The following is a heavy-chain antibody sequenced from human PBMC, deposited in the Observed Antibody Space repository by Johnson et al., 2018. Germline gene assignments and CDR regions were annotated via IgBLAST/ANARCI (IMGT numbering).Heavy chain of an antibody. J-gene: IGHJ3*01. CDR1: GFTFSHAW. CDR2: ITNVGTT. V-gene: IGHV3-15*07. Sequence: VQLVESGGGLVKPGGSLRLSCAASGFTFSHAWMNWVRLAPGKGLEWVGRITNVGTTEFAAPVKGRSNISSDDSKDKVYLQMNSLKTEDTAVYYCASVSMLYWWGSFDFWGQGTMVTVSS. D-gene: IGHD2-15*01. CDR3: ASVSMLYWWGSFDF.